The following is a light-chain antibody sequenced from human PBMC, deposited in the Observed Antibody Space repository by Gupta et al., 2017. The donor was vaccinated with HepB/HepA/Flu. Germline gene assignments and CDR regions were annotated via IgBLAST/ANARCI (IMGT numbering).Light chain of an antibody. CDR2: DAS. CDR3: QQRSSWPFT. Sequence: EIVLTQSPATLSLSPGERATLSCRASQSISSYLAWYQQKPGQAPGLLIYDASNRATGIPARFSGSGSGTDFTLTISSLEPEDFAVYYCQQRSSWPFTFGHGTKVDIK. V-gene: IGKV3-11*01. J-gene: IGKJ3*01. CDR1: QSISSY.